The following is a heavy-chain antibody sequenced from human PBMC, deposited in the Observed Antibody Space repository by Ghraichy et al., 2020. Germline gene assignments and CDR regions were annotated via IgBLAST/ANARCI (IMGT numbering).Heavy chain of an antibody. J-gene: IGHJ6*02. CDR3: ATSNHSSGWYRIYYYYYYGMDV. D-gene: IGHD6-19*01. CDR1: GYTLTELS. CDR2: FDPEDGET. V-gene: IGHV1-24*01. Sequence: ASVKVSCKVSGYTLTELSMHWVRQAPGKGLEWMGGFDPEDGETIYAQKFQGRVTMTEDTSTDTAYMELSSLRSEDTAVYYCATSNHSSGWYRIYYYYYYGMDVWGQGTTVTVSS.